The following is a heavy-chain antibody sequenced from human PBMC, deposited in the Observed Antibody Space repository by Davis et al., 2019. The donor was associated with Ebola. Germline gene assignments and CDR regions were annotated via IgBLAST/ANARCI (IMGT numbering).Heavy chain of an antibody. D-gene: IGHD3-22*01. Sequence: GGSLRLSCVASGFTLSNYAMHWVRQAPGKGLEWVSYFSSSSSTIYYADSVKGRFTISRDNAKNTLYLQMNSLRGEDTAGYYCARVQAYYDSSGYYSDAFDIWGQGTMVTVSS. J-gene: IGHJ3*02. V-gene: IGHV3-48*04. CDR2: FSSSSSTI. CDR3: ARVQAYYDSSGYYSDAFDI. CDR1: GFTLSNYA.